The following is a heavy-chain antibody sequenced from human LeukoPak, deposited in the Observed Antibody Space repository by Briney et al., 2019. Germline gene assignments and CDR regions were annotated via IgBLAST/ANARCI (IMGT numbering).Heavy chain of an antibody. D-gene: IGHD2-2*01. CDR2: IMPLFGTA. CDR3: ASRLYCSNTRCRNFPFAY. CDR1: GGTFNNSA. V-gene: IGHV1-69*13. Sequence: SVKVSCKTSGGTFNNSAISWVRQAPGQGLEWLGGIMPLFGTAGYAQKFQGRVTITADESTSTAYMELSSLRSEDTAIYYCASRLYCSNTRCRNFPFAYWGQGTLVTVSS. J-gene: IGHJ4*02.